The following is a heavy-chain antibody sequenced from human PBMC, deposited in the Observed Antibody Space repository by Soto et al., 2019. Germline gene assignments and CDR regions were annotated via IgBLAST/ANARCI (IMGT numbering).Heavy chain of an antibody. J-gene: IGHJ4*02. V-gene: IGHV6-1*01. CDR1: GDSVNSNSAA. CDR2: TYYRSKWYN. Sequence: SETLSLTCAISGDSVNSNSAAWNWISQSPSRGLEWLGRTYYRSKWYNDYAVSVKSRIIINPDTSKNQFSLQLNSVTPEDTAVYYCARDPGTRITGTTLDYWGQGTLVTVSS. CDR3: ARDPGTRITGTTLDY. D-gene: IGHD1-7*01.